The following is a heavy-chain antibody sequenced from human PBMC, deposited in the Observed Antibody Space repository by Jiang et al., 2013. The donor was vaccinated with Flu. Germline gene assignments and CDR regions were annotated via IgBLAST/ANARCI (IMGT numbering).Heavy chain of an antibody. Sequence: VQLVESGGVVVQPGGSLRLSCAASGFTFDDYAMHWVRQAPGKGLEWVSLISWDGGSTYYADSVKGRFTISRDNSKNSLYLQMNSLRAEDTALYYCAKGPSTSWDDAFDIWGQGTMVTVSS. CDR1: GFTFDDYA. CDR2: ISWDGGST. V-gene: IGHV3-43D*03. CDR3: AKGPSTSWDDAFDI. D-gene: IGHD2-2*01. J-gene: IGHJ3*02.